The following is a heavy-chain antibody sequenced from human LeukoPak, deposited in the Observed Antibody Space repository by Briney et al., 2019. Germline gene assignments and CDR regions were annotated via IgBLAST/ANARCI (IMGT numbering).Heavy chain of an antibody. V-gene: IGHV1-8*03. CDR2: MNPNSGNT. CDR3: ARVARDRYCSSTSCYSFVY. D-gene: IGHD2-2*02. Sequence: ASVKVSCKASGYTFTSYGINWVRQATGQGLEWMGWMNPNSGNTGYAQKFRGRVTITRNTSIGTAYMELSSLRSEDTAVYYCARVARDRYCSSTSCYSFVYWGQGTLVTVSS. J-gene: IGHJ4*02. CDR1: GYTFTSYG.